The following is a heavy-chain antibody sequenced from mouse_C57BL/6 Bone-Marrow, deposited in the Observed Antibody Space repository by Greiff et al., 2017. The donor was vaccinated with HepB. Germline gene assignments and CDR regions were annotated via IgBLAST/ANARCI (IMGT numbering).Heavy chain of an antibody. Sequence: QPSQTLSLACTFSGISLSTSGMGLSWLRKPSGKALEWLASIWNNDNYYNPSLKSRLTISKETSNYQVFLKLTSVDTADSATYYGAWRAPDGYYGYFDVWGTGTTVTVSS. J-gene: IGHJ1*03. CDR1: ISLSTSGMGL. D-gene: IGHD2-3*01. CDR2: WNNDNY. V-gene: IGHV8-2*01. CDR3: WRAPDGYYGYFDV.